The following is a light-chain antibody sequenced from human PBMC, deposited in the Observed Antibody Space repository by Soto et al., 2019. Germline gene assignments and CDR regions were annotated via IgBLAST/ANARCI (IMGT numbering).Light chain of an antibody. V-gene: IGKV1-5*01. CDR2: DAS. J-gene: IGKJ4*01. CDR3: QQYNSYSRA. CDR1: QSISSW. Sequence: DIQMTQSPSTLSASVGDRATITCRASQSISSWLAWYQQKPGKAPKLLIYDASSWESGVPSRFSGSGSGTEFTLTISSLQPDDFATYYCQQYNSYSRAFGGGTKVDIK.